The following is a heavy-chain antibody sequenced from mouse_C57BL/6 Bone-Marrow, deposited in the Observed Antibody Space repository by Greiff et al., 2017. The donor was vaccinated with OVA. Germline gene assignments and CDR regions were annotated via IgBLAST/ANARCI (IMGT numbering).Heavy chain of an antibody. V-gene: IGHV2-2*01. D-gene: IGHD2-4*01. J-gene: IGHJ4*01. CDR2: IWSGGST. Sequence: VQRVESGPGLVQPSQSLSITCTVSGFSLTSYGVHWVRQSPGKGLEWLGVIWSGGSTDYNAAFISRLSISKDNSKSQVFFKMNSLQADDTAIYYCARKYDYERDAMDYWGQGTSVTVSS. CDR3: ARKYDYERDAMDY. CDR1: GFSLTSYG.